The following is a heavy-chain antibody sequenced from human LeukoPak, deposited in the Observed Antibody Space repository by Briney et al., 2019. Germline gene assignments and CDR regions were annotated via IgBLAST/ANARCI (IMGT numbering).Heavy chain of an antibody. CDR3: ARDGEGFPYSSGWYQLELVA. J-gene: IGHJ5*02. Sequence: PGRSLRLSCAASGFPFSSYAMHWVRQAPGKGLEWVAVISYDGSNKYYADSVKGRFTISRDNSKNTLYLQMNSLRAEDTAVYYCARDGEGFPYSSGWYQLELVAWGQGTLVTVSS. V-gene: IGHV3-30-3*01. D-gene: IGHD6-19*01. CDR2: ISYDGSNK. CDR1: GFPFSSYA.